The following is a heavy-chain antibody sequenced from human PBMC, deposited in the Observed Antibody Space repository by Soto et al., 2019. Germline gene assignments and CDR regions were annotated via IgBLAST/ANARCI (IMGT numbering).Heavy chain of an antibody. Sequence: ESGGGAVQPGESLRLSCVASGFDFTYYAMHWVRQAPGKGLESVAVMSSDGSKIHHTDSVKGRFTISRDNSKNTLYLQMKSLRKEDTAVYFCAEDEGVGSTLGLFDYWGQGTLVSVSS. J-gene: IGHJ4*02. CDR3: AEDEGVGSTLGLFDY. V-gene: IGHV3-30*18. D-gene: IGHD1-26*01. CDR2: MSSDGSKI. CDR1: GFDFTYYA.